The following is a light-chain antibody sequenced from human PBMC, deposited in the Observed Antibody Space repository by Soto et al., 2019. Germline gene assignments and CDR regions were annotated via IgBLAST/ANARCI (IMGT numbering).Light chain of an antibody. J-gene: IGKJ4*01. CDR1: QSVSSY. CDR2: DAS. CDR3: QQRSQWQT. Sequence: ELVLTQSPATLPLSPGERATLSCRASQSVSSYLAWYQQKPGQAPRLRIYDASNRATGIPARFSGSGSGTDIPLTMSSIKPEDFAVTYWQQRSQWQTFGLGIKVAT. V-gene: IGKV3-11*01.